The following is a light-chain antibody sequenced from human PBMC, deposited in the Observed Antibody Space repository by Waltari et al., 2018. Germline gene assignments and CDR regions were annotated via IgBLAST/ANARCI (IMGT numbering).Light chain of an antibody. Sequence: QPVLTQPPSSSASPGESARLTCTLPSDFNVGDFIIYWYQQRPGSPPRFLLYYNSDSEKAQGSGVPSRFSGSKDASANAGILLISGLQSEDEPDYYCMFWPSNVWVFGGGTKLTVL. V-gene: IGLV5-37*01. J-gene: IGLJ3*02. CDR3: MFWPSNVWV. CDR1: SDFNVGDFI. CDR2: YNSDSEK.